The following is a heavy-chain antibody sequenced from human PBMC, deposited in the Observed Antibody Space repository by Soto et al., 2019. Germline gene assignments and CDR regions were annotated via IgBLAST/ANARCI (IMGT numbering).Heavy chain of an antibody. J-gene: IGHJ4*02. Sequence: HPGGSLRLSCAASGFTFSSYWMHWVRQAPGKGLVWVSRINSDGSSTSYADSVKGRFTISRDNAKNTLYLQMNSLRAEDTAVYYCARGSYDYVWGSYPHDYWGQGTLVTVSS. D-gene: IGHD3-16*02. CDR2: INSDGSST. V-gene: IGHV3-74*01. CDR1: GFTFSSYW. CDR3: ARGSYDYVWGSYPHDY.